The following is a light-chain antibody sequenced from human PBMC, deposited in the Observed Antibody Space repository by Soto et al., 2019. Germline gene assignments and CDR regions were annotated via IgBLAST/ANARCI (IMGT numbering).Light chain of an antibody. CDR3: QQSYSTTWT. CDR1: QGISTY. V-gene: IGKV1-39*01. CDR2: AAS. J-gene: IGKJ1*01. Sequence: DIQMTQSPSSLSASVGDRVTITCRASQGISTYLNWYQQKPGKAPKLLIYAASSLQSGVPSRVSGSESETDVTLTISSLQNEDFANYSCQQSYSTTWTFGQGTKVDIK.